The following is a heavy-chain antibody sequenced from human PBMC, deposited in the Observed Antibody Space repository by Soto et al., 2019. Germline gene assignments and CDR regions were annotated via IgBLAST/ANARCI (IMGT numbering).Heavy chain of an antibody. Sequence: GGSLRLSCAAYGFTFSSYSMNWVRQAPGKGLEWVSYISSSSSTIYYADSVKGRFTISRDNAKNSLYLQMNSLRDEDTAVYYCARDRVSSSSWYEVDAFDIWGQGTMVTVSS. CDR2: ISSSSSTI. V-gene: IGHV3-48*02. CDR3: ARDRVSSSSWYEVDAFDI. CDR1: GFTFSSYS. J-gene: IGHJ3*02. D-gene: IGHD6-13*01.